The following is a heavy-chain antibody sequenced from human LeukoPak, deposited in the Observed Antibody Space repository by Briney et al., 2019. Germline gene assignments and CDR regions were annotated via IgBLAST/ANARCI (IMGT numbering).Heavy chain of an antibody. CDR1: GFTFSSYA. D-gene: IGHD6-6*01. J-gene: IGHJ4*02. Sequence: GGSLRLSCAASGFTFSSYAMSWVRQAPGKGLEWVSAISGSGGSTYYADSVKGRFTIPRDNSKNTLYLQMNSLRAEDTAVYYCAKDGTYSSSSFDYWGQGTLVTVSS. CDR2: ISGSGGST. CDR3: AKDGTYSSSSFDY. V-gene: IGHV3-23*01.